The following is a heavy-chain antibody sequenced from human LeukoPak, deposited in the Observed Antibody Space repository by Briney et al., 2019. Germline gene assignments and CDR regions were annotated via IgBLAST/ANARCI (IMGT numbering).Heavy chain of an antibody. J-gene: IGHJ6*03. CDR2: IYYSGST. CDR1: GGSISSSTYY. V-gene: IGHV4-39*07. Sequence: SETLSLTCTVSGGSISSSTYYWGWIRQPPGKGLEWIGSIYYSGSTYYNPSLKSRVTISVDTSKNQFSLKLSSVTAADTAVYYCARGPIVVVPAHESPVGYYYYMDVWGKGTTVTVSS. D-gene: IGHD2-2*01. CDR3: ARGPIVVVPAHESPVGYYYYMDV.